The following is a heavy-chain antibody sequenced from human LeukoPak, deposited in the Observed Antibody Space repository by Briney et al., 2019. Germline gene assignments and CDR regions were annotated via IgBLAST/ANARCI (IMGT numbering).Heavy chain of an antibody. CDR1: GFTFRSYE. D-gene: IGHD3-22*01. J-gene: IGHJ5*02. V-gene: IGHV3-48*03. CDR2: IDSGTAI. CDR3: ARASYDSSGYYDRNWFDP. Sequence: GGSLRLSCEASGFTFRSYEMNWVRQAPGKGLEWVSYIDSGTAIFYAASVKGRFSISRDNAKNSLYLQMNSLRAEDTAVYYSARASYDSSGYYDRNWFDPWGQGTLVTVSS.